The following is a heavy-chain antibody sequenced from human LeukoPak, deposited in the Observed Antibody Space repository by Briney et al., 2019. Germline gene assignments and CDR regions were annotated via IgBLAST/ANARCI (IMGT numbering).Heavy chain of an antibody. Sequence: GGSLRLSCVASGFSFSSYTMNWVRQAPGEGLEWVSSISSRSSYIYYADSVEGRFTISRDNTKNSLYLQMNSLRAEDTAVYYCAREDYGMDVWGQGTTVIVSS. J-gene: IGHJ6*02. CDR2: ISSRSSYI. V-gene: IGHV3-21*01. CDR3: AREDYGMDV. CDR1: GFSFSSYT.